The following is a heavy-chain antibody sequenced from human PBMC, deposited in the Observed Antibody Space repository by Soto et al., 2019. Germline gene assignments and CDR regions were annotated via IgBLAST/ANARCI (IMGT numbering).Heavy chain of an antibody. CDR1: GFTFSSYA. Sequence: QVQLVESGGGVVQPGRSLRLSCAASGFTFSSYAMHWVRQAPGKGLEWVAVISYDGSNKYYADSVKGRFTISRDNSKNTLYLQMNGLRAEDTALYYCARGAYDSSGYYFSDSYWYFDLWGRGTLVTVSS. CDR2: ISYDGSNK. J-gene: IGHJ2*01. V-gene: IGHV3-30-3*01. D-gene: IGHD3-22*01. CDR3: ARGAYDSSGYYFSDSYWYFDL.